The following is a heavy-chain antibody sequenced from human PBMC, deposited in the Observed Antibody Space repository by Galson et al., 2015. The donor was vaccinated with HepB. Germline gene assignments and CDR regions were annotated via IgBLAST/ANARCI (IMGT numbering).Heavy chain of an antibody. V-gene: IGHV3-30*02. CDR1: GFTFSSYG. J-gene: IGHJ4*02. CDR3: ASSIVVGSSSWYEKAEVDY. Sequence: SLRLSCAASGFTFSSYGMHWVRQAPGKGLEWVAFIRYDGSNKYYADSVKGRFTISRDNSKNTLYLQMNSLRAEDTAVYYCASSIVVGSSSWYEKAEVDYWGQGTLVTVSS. D-gene: IGHD6-13*01. CDR2: IRYDGSNK.